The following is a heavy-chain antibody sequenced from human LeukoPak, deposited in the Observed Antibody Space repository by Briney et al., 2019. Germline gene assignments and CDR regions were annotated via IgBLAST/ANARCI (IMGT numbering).Heavy chain of an antibody. CDR1: GGPISSYY. Sequence: PSETLSLTCTVSGGPISSYYWSWIRQPPGKGLEWIGYIYYSGSTNYNPSLKSRVTISVDTSKNQFSLKLSSVTAADTAVYYCARKGTAEDLGYWGQGTQVTVSS. J-gene: IGHJ4*02. V-gene: IGHV4-59*01. D-gene: IGHD6-13*01. CDR3: ARKGTAEDLGY. CDR2: IYYSGST.